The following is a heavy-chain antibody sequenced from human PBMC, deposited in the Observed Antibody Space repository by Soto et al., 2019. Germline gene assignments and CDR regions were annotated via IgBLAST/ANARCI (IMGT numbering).Heavy chain of an antibody. CDR3: ARGGSYRGPLDY. CDR1: GGSFSGYY. V-gene: IGHV4-34*01. CDR2: INHSGST. Sequence: QVQLQQWGAGLLKPSETLSLTCAVYGGSFSGYYWSWIRQPPGKGLEWIGEINHSGSTNYNPSLKSRVTISVDKYTNQFSLKLSSVTAADTAVYYCARGGSYRGPLDYWGQGTLVTVSS. D-gene: IGHD1-26*01. J-gene: IGHJ4*02.